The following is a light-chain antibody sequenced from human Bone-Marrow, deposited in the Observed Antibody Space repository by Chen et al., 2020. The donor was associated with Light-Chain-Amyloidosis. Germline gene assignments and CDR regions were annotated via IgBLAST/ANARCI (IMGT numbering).Light chain of an antibody. CDR2: AAS. Sequence: DIQITHSPSSLSTSVGTRVTLTCRASQSISSYLHWYQQKPGKAPKLLIYAASSLQSGVPSRFSGSGSGTDFTLTISSLQPEDFATYYCQQSYSTPITFGQGIRLEIK. CDR3: QQSYSTPIT. V-gene: IGKV1-39*01. J-gene: IGKJ5*01. CDR1: QSISSY.